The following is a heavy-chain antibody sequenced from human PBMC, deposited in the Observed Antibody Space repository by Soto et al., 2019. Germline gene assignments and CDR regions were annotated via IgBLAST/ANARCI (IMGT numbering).Heavy chain of an antibody. J-gene: IGHJ3*02. D-gene: IGHD3-22*01. CDR3: ARENYDSSGSDAFDI. CDR1: GFTFSSYS. V-gene: IGHV3-48*02. CDR2: ISSSSSTI. Sequence: GGSLRLSCAASGFTFSSYSMNWVRQAPGKGLEWVSYISSSSSTIYYADSVKGRFTISRDNAKNSLYLQMNSLRDEDTAVYYCARENYDSSGSDAFDIWGQGTMVTVSS.